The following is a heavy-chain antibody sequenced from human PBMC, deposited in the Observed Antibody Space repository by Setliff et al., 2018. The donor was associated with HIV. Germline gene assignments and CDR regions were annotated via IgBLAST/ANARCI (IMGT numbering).Heavy chain of an antibody. D-gene: IGHD1-7*01. CDR2: IHTSGRA. J-gene: IGHJ4*02. Sequence: PSETLSLTCTVSGGSNSGDYWSWIRQPPGKGLEWIGYIHTSGRANYNYPFKTRATISRDTSKNQFSLRLSSVTATDTAMYYCARHPREETQRNYKFDSWCQGTLVTVSS. CDR3: ARHPREETQRNYKFDS. CDR1: GGSNSGDY. V-gene: IGHV4-4*09.